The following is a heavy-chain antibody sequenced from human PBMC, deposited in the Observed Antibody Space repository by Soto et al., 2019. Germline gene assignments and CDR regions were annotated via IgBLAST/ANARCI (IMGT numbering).Heavy chain of an antibody. CDR2: ISSSSSYI. CDR3: ARGPIDWLLPNWFDP. Sequence: PGGSLRLSCAASGFTFSSYAMHWARQAPGKGLEWVSSISSSSSYIYYADSVKGRFAISRENAKNSLYLQMNSLRAEDTAVYYCARGPIDWLLPNWFDPWGQGTLVTVSS. D-gene: IGHD3-9*01. CDR1: GFTFSSYA. J-gene: IGHJ5*02. V-gene: IGHV3-21*01.